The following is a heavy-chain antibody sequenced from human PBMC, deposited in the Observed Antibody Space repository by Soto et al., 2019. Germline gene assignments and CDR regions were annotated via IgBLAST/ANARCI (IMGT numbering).Heavy chain of an antibody. Sequence: SGPTLVNPTQTLTLTCTFSGFSLSTSGVGVGWIRQPPGKALEWLVLIYWNDDKRYSPSLKSRLTITKDTSKNQVVLTMTNMDPVDTATYYCAHTVGRTIPGGMDVWGQGTTVTVSS. J-gene: IGHJ6*02. CDR1: GFSLSTSGVG. V-gene: IGHV2-5*01. D-gene: IGHD3-3*01. CDR3: AHTVGRTIPGGMDV. CDR2: IYWNDDK.